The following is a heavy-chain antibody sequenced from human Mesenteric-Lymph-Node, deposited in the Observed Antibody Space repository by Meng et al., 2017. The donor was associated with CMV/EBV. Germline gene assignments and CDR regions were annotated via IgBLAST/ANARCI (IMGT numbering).Heavy chain of an antibody. V-gene: IGHV3-30*02. CDR2: IRYDGSNK. D-gene: IGHD2-15*01. Sequence: GGSLRLSGAASGFTFSSFGMHWVRQTPGKGLEWVAFIRYDGSNKYYADSVKGRFTISRDNSKNTLYLQMNSLRAEDTAVYYCAKETGGGSNPDYWGQGTVVTVSS. CDR3: AKETGGGSNPDY. CDR1: GFTFSSFG. J-gene: IGHJ4*02.